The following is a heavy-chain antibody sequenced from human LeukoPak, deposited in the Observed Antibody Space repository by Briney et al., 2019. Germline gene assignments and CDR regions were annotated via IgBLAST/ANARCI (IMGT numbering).Heavy chain of an antibody. J-gene: IGHJ3*01. Sequence: GGSLRLSCTASGFTFNTYWMHWVRQAPGKGLVWVSRINSDGSSITYADSVRGRFTISRDNAKNTLYLQMNSLRAEDTAVHYCARDGGTGDYAWDWGQGTMVTVSS. CDR2: INSDGSSI. CDR1: GFTFNTYW. D-gene: IGHD4-17*01. CDR3: ARDGGTGDYAWD. V-gene: IGHV3-74*03.